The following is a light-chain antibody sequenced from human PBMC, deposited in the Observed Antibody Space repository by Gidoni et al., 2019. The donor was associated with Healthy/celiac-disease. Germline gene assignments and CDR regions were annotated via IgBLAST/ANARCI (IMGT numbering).Light chain of an antibody. CDR3: QQSYSTPRT. CDR2: AAS. CDR1: QSISSY. V-gene: IGKV1-39*01. J-gene: IGKJ1*01. Sequence: DIQMTQSPSSLSASVGDRVTITGRASQSISSYLNWYQQKPGKAPKLLIYAASSLQSGVPSRFSGSGSGTDFTLTISSLQPEDFATYYCQQSYSTPRTFXXXTKVEIK.